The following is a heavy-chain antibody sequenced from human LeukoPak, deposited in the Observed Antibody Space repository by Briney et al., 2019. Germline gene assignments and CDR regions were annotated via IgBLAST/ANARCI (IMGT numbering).Heavy chain of an antibody. J-gene: IGHJ3*02. CDR2: IYHSGST. V-gene: IGHV4-38-2*01. CDR1: GYSISSGYY. CDR3: ARSPASDAFDI. Sequence: PSETLSLTCAVSGYSISSGYYWGWIRQPPGKVLEWIGSIYHSGSTYYNPSLKSRVTISVDTSKNQFSLKLSCVTAADTAVYYCARSPASDAFDIWGQGTMVTVSS. D-gene: IGHD2-2*01.